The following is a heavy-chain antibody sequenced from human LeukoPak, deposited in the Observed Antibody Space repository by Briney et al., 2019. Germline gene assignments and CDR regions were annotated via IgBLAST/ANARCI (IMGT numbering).Heavy chain of an antibody. J-gene: IGHJ4*02. D-gene: IGHD2-15*01. V-gene: IGHV4-39*07. CDR2: IYYSGST. CDR3: ARVQCSGGSCFYFDY. CDR1: GDSISNSISY. Sequence: PSETLSLTCTVSGDSISNSISYWGWIRQPPGKGLECIGSIYYSGSTYYNPSLKSRVTISVDKSKNQFSLKLTSVTAADTAMYYCARVQCSGGSCFYFDYWGQGTLVTVSS.